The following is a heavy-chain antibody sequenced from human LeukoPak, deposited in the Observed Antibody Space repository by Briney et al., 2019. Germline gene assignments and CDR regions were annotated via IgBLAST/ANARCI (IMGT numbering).Heavy chain of an antibody. V-gene: IGHV1-2*02. Sequence: ASVKVSCKASGYTFTGYYMHWVRQAPGQGLEWMGWIIPNSGGTNYAQKFQGRVTMTRDTSISTAYMELSRLRSDDTAVYYCAKPYYYDSSGYYYYYYYGMDVWGQGTTVTVSS. CDR2: IIPNSGGT. CDR1: GYTFTGYY. CDR3: AKPYYYDSSGYYYYYYYGMDV. D-gene: IGHD3-22*01. J-gene: IGHJ6*02.